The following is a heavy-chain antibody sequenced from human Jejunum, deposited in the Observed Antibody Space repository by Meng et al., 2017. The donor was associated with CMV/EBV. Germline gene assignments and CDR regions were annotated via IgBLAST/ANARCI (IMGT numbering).Heavy chain of an antibody. CDR1: GFSLTSGLG. CDR2: VYWDDDE. D-gene: IGHD2-8*01. J-gene: IGHJ4*02. CDR3: AHCQSYEWYYFAY. Sequence: QISLKESGPTLVKPTQTLTLTCTFSGFSLTSGLGVAWIRQPPGKALEWLALVYWDDDERSSPSPKSRVTITKDTTKNQVVLTMTDMDPVDTATYYCAHCQSYEWYYFAYWGQGTLVTVSS. V-gene: IGHV2-5*02.